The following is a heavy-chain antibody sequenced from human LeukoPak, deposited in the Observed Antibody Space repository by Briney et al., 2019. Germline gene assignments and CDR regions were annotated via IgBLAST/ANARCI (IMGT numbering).Heavy chain of an antibody. J-gene: IGHJ4*02. V-gene: IGHV3-21*01. CDR2: ISSSSSYI. CDR3: ARDLVEMATILGGAGY. CDR1: GFTFSSYS. Sequence: AGGSLRLSCAASGFTFSSYSMNWVRQAPGKGLEWVSSISSSSSYIYYADSVKGRFTISRDNAKNSLYLQMNSLRAEDTAVYYCARDLVEMATILGGAGYWGQGTLVTVSS. D-gene: IGHD5-24*01.